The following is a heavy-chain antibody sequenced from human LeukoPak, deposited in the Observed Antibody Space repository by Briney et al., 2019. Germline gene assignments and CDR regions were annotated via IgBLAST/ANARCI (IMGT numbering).Heavy chain of an antibody. D-gene: IGHD6-13*01. CDR1: GFTFSSYW. Sequence: GGSLRLSCAASGFTFSSYWMSWVRQAPGKGLEWVANIKQDGSEKYYVDSVKGRFTISRDNAKNSLYLQMNSLRAEDTAVYYCARDRLDYSSSWLGNWFDPWGQGTLVTVSS. J-gene: IGHJ5*02. V-gene: IGHV3-7*01. CDR3: ARDRLDYSSSWLGNWFDP. CDR2: IKQDGSEK.